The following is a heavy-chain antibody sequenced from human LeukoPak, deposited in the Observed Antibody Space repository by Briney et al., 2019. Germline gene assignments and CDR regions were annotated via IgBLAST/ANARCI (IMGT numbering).Heavy chain of an antibody. CDR1: GFIFSDYG. J-gene: IGHJ4*02. CDR3: ANGEYFLPHDY. V-gene: IGHV3-30*18. CDR2: LAYDGSNQ. D-gene: IGHD2/OR15-2a*01. Sequence: GGSLRLSCAASGFIFSDYGMHWVRQAPGKGLEWVAVLAYDGSNQYYADSVKGRFTFSRDNSKNTLYLQMNSLRAEDTAVYYCANGEYFLPHDYWGQGTLVTVSS.